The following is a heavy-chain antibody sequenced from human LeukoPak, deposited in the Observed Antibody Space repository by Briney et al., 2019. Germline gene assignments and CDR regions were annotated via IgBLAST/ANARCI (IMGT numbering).Heavy chain of an antibody. J-gene: IGHJ5*02. CDR1: GGSISSGGYY. CDR2: IYYSGST. D-gene: IGHD3-22*01. CDR3: ASRGNYYDSSGYENWFDP. V-gene: IGHV4-31*03. Sequence: SETLSLTCTVPGGSISSGGYYWSWIRQHPGKGLEWIGYIYYSGSTYYNPSLKSRVTISVDTSKNQFSLKLSSVTAADTAVYYCASRGNYYDSSGYENWFDPWGQGTLVTVSS.